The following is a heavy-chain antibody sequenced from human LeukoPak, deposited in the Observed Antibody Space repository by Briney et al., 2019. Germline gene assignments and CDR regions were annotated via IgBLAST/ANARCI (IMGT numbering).Heavy chain of an antibody. J-gene: IGHJ3*02. V-gene: IGHV1-69*05. CDR2: IIPIFGTA. CDR1: GGTFSSYA. Sequence: SVKVSCKASGGTFSSYAISWVRQAPGQGLEWMGGIIPIFGTANYAQKFQGRVTITTDESTSTAYMELSSLRSEDTAVYYCARGDCSSTSCYLENAFDIWGQGTMATVSS. CDR3: ARGDCSSTSCYLENAFDI. D-gene: IGHD2-2*01.